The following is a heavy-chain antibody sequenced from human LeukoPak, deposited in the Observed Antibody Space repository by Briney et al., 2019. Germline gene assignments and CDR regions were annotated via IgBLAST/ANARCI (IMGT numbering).Heavy chain of an antibody. D-gene: IGHD1-1*01. CDR1: GGSIGSGAYY. Sequence: SQTLSLTCTVSGGSIGSGAYYWSWIRQHPGEGLEWIGYIYYSGSTYYNPSLKSRVTISVDTSNNQLSLRLSSVTAADTAVYYCARVSIQLERPARFDPWGQGTLVTVSS. V-gene: IGHV4-31*03. CDR3: ARVSIQLERPARFDP. CDR2: IYYSGST. J-gene: IGHJ5*02.